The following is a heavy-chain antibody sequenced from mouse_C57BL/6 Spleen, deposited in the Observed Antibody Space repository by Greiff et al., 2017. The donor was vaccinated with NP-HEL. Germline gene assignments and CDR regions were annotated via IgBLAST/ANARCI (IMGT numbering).Heavy chain of an antibody. Sequence: QVQLQQPGAELVRPGSSVTLSCTASGYTFTSYWMHWVKQRPIQGLEWIGNIDPSDSETHYNQKFKDKATLTVDKSSSTAYMQLISLTSEDSAVYYCARGLHYYGYGEFAYWGQGTLVTVSA. V-gene: IGHV1-52*01. CDR1: GYTFTSYW. CDR2: IDPSDSET. CDR3: ARGLHYYGYGEFAY. D-gene: IGHD2-2*01. J-gene: IGHJ3*01.